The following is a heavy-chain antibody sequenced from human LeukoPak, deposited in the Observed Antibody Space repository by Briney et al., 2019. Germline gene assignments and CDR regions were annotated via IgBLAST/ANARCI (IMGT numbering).Heavy chain of an antibody. D-gene: IGHD2-15*01. V-gene: IGHV3-48*04. Sequence: GGSLRLSCAASGFTFSSYSMNWGRQAPGKGLEWLSYISGSSSTIYYADSVKGRFTISRDNAKNSLYLQMNSLRAEDTAVYYCARESLGYCSGSTCYYFYMDFWGKGTTVTVSS. J-gene: IGHJ6*03. CDR2: ISGSSSTI. CDR1: GFTFSSYS. CDR3: ARESLGYCSGSTCYYFYMDF.